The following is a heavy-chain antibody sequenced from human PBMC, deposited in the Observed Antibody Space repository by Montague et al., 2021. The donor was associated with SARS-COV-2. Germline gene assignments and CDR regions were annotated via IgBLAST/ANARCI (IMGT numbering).Heavy chain of an antibody. D-gene: IGHD4-17*01. J-gene: IGHJ4*02. CDR2: IYTGGTT. V-gene: IGHV4-61*02. CDR1: GGSISSGNFY. Sequence: TLSLTCTVSGGSISSGNFYWSWLRQPAGKGLEWIGLIYTGGTTNYNPSLKSRVTISVDTSKNQFSLKLSSVTAAATAVYYCAGVYTVTYYFDYWGQGTLVTVSS. CDR3: AGVYTVTYYFDY.